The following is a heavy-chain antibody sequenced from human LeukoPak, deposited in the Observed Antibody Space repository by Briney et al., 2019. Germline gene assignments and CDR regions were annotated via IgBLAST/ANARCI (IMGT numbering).Heavy chain of an antibody. J-gene: IGHJ6*03. V-gene: IGHV3-30*02. D-gene: IGHD2-2*01. CDR2: IRYDGSNK. CDR1: GFTFSSYG. Sequence: PGGSLRLSCAASGFTFSSYGMHWVRQAPGKGLEWVAFIRYDGSNKYYADSVKGRFTISRDNSKNTLDLQMNSLRAEDTAVYYCARAGRDIVVVPASKYYYYYYMDVWGKGTTVTISS. CDR3: ARAGRDIVVVPASKYYYYYYMDV.